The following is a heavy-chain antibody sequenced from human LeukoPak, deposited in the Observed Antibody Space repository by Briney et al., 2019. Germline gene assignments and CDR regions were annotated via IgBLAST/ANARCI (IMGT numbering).Heavy chain of an antibody. V-gene: IGHV3-21*01. CDR3: ARVSRPAGDY. J-gene: IGHJ4*02. CDR2: ISSSSSYI. CDR1: GFTFSSYG. D-gene: IGHD3-10*01. Sequence: SGGSLRLSCAASGFTFSSYGMSWVRQAPGKGLEWVSSISSSSSYIYYADSVKGRFTISRDNAKNSLYLQMNSLRAEDTAVYYCARVSRPAGDYWGQGTLVTVSS.